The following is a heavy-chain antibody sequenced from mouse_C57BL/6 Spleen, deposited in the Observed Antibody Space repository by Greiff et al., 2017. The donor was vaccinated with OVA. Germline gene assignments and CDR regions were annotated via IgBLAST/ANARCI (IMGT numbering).Heavy chain of an antibody. CDR3: ARTDDYGGGFAY. V-gene: IGHV1-47*01. D-gene: IGHD1-1*01. CDR2: FHPYNDDT. J-gene: IGHJ3*01. Sequence: QVQLKESGAELVKPGASVKMSCKASGYTFTTYPIEWMKQNHGKSLEWIGNFHPYNDDTKYNEKFKGKATLTVEKSSSTVYLELSRLTSDDSAVYYCARTDDYGGGFAYWGQGTLVTVSA. CDR1: GYTFTTYP.